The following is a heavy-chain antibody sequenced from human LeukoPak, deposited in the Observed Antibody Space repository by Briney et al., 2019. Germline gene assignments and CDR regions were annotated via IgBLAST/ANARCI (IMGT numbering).Heavy chain of an antibody. Sequence: SETLSLTCAVYGGSFSGYYWSWIRQPPGKGLEWIGEINHSGSTNYNPSLKSRVTISVDTSKNQFSLKLSSVTAADTAVYYCARGHTVLSYFDYWGQGTLVTVSS. D-gene: IGHD4-17*01. V-gene: IGHV4-34*01. CDR2: INHSGST. CDR3: ARGHTVLSYFDY. J-gene: IGHJ4*02. CDR1: GGSFSGYY.